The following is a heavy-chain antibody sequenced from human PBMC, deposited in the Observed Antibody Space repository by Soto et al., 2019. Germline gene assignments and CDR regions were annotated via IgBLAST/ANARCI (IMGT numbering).Heavy chain of an antibody. CDR1: GFTFSSYG. CDR3: ARDARYYDSSGYYPFDY. J-gene: IGHJ4*02. D-gene: IGHD3-22*01. Sequence: GGSLRLSCAASGFTFSSYGMHWVRQAPGKGLEWVAVIWYDGSNKYYADSVKGRFTISRDNSKNTLYLQMNSLRAEDTAVYYCARDARYYDSSGYYPFDYWGQGT. CDR2: IWYDGSNK. V-gene: IGHV3-33*01.